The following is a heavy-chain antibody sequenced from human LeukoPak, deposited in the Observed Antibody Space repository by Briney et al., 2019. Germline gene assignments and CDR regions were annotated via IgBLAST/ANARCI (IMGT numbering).Heavy chain of an antibody. V-gene: IGHV3-48*02. Sequence: GRSLGLSLLPAGFTFSTYRIKCIRQDPREGMEWISYITSDSSAMSYADSVKGRFTILRDNAKNSLYLHMNRLSDEDTAMYFCVRDLLWAFDIWGQGTMVTVSS. D-gene: IGHD2-21*01. CDR1: GFTFSTYR. CDR3: VRDLLWAFDI. J-gene: IGHJ3*02. CDR2: ITSDSSAM.